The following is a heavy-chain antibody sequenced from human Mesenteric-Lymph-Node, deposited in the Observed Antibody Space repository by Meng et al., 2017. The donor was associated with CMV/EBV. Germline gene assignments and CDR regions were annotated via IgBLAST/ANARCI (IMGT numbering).Heavy chain of an antibody. CDR2: IYSGGST. D-gene: IGHD3-22*01. Sequence: GESLKISCAASGFTVSSNYMSWVRQAPGKGLEWVSVIYSGGSTYYADSVKGRFTISRDNSKNTLYLQMSSLRAEDTAVYYCARGWYYDSMCSYWGQGTLVTVSS. V-gene: IGHV3-53*01. CDR1: GFTVSSNY. CDR3: ARGWYYDSMCSY. J-gene: IGHJ4*02.